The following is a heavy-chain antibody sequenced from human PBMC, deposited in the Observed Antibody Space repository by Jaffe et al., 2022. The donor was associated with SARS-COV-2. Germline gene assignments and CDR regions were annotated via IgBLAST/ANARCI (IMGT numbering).Heavy chain of an antibody. J-gene: IGHJ3*02. D-gene: IGHD2-15*01. V-gene: IGHV3-9*01. CDR3: AKDMTGYCSGGSCRDAFDI. CDR1: GFTFDDYA. CDR2: ISWNSGSI. Sequence: EVQLVESGGGLVQPGRSLRLSCAASGFTFDDYAMHWVRQAPGKGLEWVSGISWNSGSIGYADSVKGRFTISRDNAKNSLYLQMNSLRAEDTALYYCAKDMTGYCSGGSCRDAFDIWGQGTMVTVSS.